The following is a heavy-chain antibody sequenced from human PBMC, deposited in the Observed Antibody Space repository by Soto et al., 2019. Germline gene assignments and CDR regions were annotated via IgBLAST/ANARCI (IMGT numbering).Heavy chain of an antibody. V-gene: IGHV3-23*01. J-gene: IGHJ4*02. Sequence: GGSLRLSCAASGFTFSSYSMSWVRQAPGKGLEWVSGFRTSGDGGTTYYADSVKGRFTISRDNSKNMLFLQMNSLRDEDGAIYYCAKSPKVISPSFDYWGQGSLVTVSP. CDR2: FRTSGDGGTT. CDR1: GFTFSSYS. CDR3: AKSPKVISPSFDY. D-gene: IGHD3-22*01.